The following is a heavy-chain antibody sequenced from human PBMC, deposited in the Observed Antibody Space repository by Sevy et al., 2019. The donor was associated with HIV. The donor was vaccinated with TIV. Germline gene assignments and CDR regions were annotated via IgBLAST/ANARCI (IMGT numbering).Heavy chain of an antibody. Sequence: GGSLRLSCAASGFSISGYGMHWVRQAPGKGLEWVAVIWYDGTNKEYADSVKGRFTISRDSSRNTLYLQMNSLRAEDTAVYYCAGARYDSSGSFDALDISGQGTLVTVSS. D-gene: IGHD3-22*01. V-gene: IGHV3-33*01. CDR2: IWYDGTNK. CDR1: GFSISGYG. CDR3: AGARYDSSGSFDALDI. J-gene: IGHJ3*02.